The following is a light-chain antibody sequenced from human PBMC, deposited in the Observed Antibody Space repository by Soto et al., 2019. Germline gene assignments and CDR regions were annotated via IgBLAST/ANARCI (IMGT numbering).Light chain of an antibody. V-gene: IGKV3-20*01. CDR1: QSVSSSY. CDR3: QQYCSSPLYT. J-gene: IGKJ2*01. Sequence: EIVLTQSPGTLSLSPGERATLSCRASQSVSSSYLAWYQQKPGQAPRLLIDGASSRATGIPDRFSGSGSGTDFTLTISGLEPEDFAVYYCQQYCSSPLYTFGQGTKLEIK. CDR2: GAS.